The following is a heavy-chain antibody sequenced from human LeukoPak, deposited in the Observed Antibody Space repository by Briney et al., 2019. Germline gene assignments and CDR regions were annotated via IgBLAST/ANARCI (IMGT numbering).Heavy chain of an antibody. CDR3: ARSGFRPQYYYYYYMDV. Sequence: SETLSLTCAVYGGSFSGYYWSWIRQPPGKRLEWIGEINHSGSTNYNPSLKSRVTISVDTSKNQFSLKLSSVTAADTAVYYCARSGFRPQYYYYYYMDVWGKGTTVTVSS. CDR2: INHSGST. V-gene: IGHV4-34*01. J-gene: IGHJ6*03. D-gene: IGHD3-22*01. CDR1: GGSFSGYY.